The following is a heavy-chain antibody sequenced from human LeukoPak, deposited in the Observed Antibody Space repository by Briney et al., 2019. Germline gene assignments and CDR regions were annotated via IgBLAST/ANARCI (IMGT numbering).Heavy chain of an antibody. V-gene: IGHV4-31*03. D-gene: IGHD3-10*01. CDR2: IYYSGST. J-gene: IGHJ5*02. CDR3: ARRRTGRWFDP. CDR1: GGSISSGDYF. Sequence: SQTLSLTCTVSGGSISSGDYFWGWIRQHPGKGLEWIGYIYYSGSTYYNPPLKSRVTISVDTSKNQFSLMLNSVTAADTAMYYCARRRTGRWFDPWGQGTLVTVSS.